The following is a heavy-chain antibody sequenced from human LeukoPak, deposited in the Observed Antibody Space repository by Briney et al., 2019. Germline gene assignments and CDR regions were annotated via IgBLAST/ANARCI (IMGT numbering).Heavy chain of an antibody. CDR3: ASQQRSYDYVWGSYRSPNFQH. V-gene: IGHV4-39*01. D-gene: IGHD3-16*02. J-gene: IGHJ1*01. CDR2: IYYSGST. CDR1: GFTFSSYG. Sequence: PGGTLRLSCAASGFTFSSYGMSWVRQAPGKGLEWIGSIYYSGSTYYNPSLKSRVTISVDASKNQFSLKLSSVTAADTAVYYCASQQRSYDYVWGSYRSPNFQHWGQGTLVTVSS.